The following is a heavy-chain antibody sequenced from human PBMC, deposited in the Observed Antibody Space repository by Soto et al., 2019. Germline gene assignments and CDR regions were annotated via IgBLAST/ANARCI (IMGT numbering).Heavy chain of an antibody. J-gene: IGHJ4*02. V-gene: IGHV3-30-3*01. CDR3: ARDRSMVVVVPGY. D-gene: IGHD2-2*01. Sequence: QVHLVESGGGVVQPGRSLRLSCAASGFTFSSYAMHWVRQAPGKGLEWVALISHDGSDNYYADSVKGRFTISRDNSTNMVYLQINSLRVDDSAVYYCARDRSMVVVVPGYWGQGTLVTVSS. CDR1: GFTFSSYA. CDR2: ISHDGSDN.